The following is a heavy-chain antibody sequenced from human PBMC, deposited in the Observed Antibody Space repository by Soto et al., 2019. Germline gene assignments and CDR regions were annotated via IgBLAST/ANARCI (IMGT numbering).Heavy chain of an antibody. CDR2: ISYGGST. CDR1: GGSISSGDYF. D-gene: IGHD4-17*01. CDR3: ARGAYGVAVLY. Sequence: QVQLQESGPGLVKPSQTLSLTCTVSGGSISSGDYFWSWIRQPPGKGLESIGYISYGGSTYYNPYLRSRITVSIDTSKNQSSLKLSSVTAADPAVYYCARGAYGVAVLYWGQGTLVTVSS. V-gene: IGHV4-30-4*01. J-gene: IGHJ4*02.